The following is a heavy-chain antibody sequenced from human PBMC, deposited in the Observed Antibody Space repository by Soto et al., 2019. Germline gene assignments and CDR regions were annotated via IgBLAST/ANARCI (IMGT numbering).Heavy chain of an antibody. CDR1: GLTFSSYA. V-gene: IGHV3-23*01. Sequence: EVQLLESGGGLVQPGGSLRLSCVASGLTFSSYAMSWVRQAPGKGLELVSDISGSGGITFYTDSVKGRFTISRDNSKNTLYLQMNSLSADDTAVYYCATGGRIYGVFDYWGQGTLVTVSS. CDR3: ATGGRIYGVFDY. D-gene: IGHD1-20*01. CDR2: ISGSGGIT. J-gene: IGHJ4*02.